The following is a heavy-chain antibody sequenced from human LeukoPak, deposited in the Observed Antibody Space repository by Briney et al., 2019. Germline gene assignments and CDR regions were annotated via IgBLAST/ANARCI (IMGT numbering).Heavy chain of an antibody. Sequence: GGSLRLSCAASGFTFSSYAMSWVRQAPGKGLEWVSAISGSGGSTYYADSVKGRFTISRDNSKNTLYLQMNSLRAEDTAVYYCAKDSEEQQLVYYFDYWGQGTLVTVSS. CDR2: ISGSGGST. J-gene: IGHJ4*02. V-gene: IGHV3-23*01. D-gene: IGHD6-13*01. CDR1: GFTFSSYA. CDR3: AKDSEEQQLVYYFDY.